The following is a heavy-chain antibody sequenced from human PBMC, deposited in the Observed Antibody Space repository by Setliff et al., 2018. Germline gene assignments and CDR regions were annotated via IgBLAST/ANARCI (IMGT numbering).Heavy chain of an antibody. D-gene: IGHD2-15*01. CDR1: GFTLGTYW. CDR3: AGDGCDCYGARCYYFYMDV. Sequence: SGGSLRLSCAASGFTLGTYWMHWVRQVPGKGLVWVSRVNSDETTTTYADSVKGRFTISRDNAKNILYLQMNSLRVEDTAVYYCAGDGCDCYGARCYYFYMDVWGKGTTVTVSS. J-gene: IGHJ6*03. CDR2: VNSDETTT. V-gene: IGHV3-74*01.